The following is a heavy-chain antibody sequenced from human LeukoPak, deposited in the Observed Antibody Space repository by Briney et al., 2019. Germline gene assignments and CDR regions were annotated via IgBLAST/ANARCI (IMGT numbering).Heavy chain of an antibody. Sequence: SETLSLTCTVSGGSISSSRYSWGWIRQPPGKGLEWIGTIYYSGSTYYNPSLKSRVTISVDTSKNHFSLKLRSVTAADTAVYYCARQDRRGYNYGHDFDYWGQGTLVTVSS. CDR3: ARQDRRGYNYGHDFDY. CDR2: IYYSGST. CDR1: GGSISSSRYS. V-gene: IGHV4-39*01. J-gene: IGHJ4*02. D-gene: IGHD5-18*01.